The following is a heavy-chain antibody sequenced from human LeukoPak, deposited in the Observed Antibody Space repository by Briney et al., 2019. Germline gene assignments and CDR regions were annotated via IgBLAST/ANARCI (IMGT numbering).Heavy chain of an antibody. V-gene: IGHV4-59*12. CDR3: ASLTIAAAGTVVDY. CDR2: IYYSGST. Sequence: SETLSLTCTVSGGSISSYYWSWIRQPPWKGLEWIGYIYYSGSTNYNPSLKSRVTISVDTSKNQFSLKLSSVTAADTAVYYCASLTIAAAGTVVDYWGQGTLVTVSS. D-gene: IGHD6-13*01. CDR1: GGSISSYY. J-gene: IGHJ4*02.